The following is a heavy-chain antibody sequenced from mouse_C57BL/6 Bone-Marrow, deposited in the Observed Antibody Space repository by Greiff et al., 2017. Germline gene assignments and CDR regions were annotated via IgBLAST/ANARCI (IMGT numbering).Heavy chain of an antibody. V-gene: IGHV1-81*01. CDR2: IYPRSGNT. J-gene: IGHJ1*03. Sequence: VQLQQSGAELARPGASVKLSCKASGYTFTSYGISWVKQRTGQGLEWIGEIYPRSGNTYYNAKFKGKATLTADTSSSTAYMELRSLTSEDSAVYFCARRSIITTVVEGYFDVWGTGTTVTVSS. CDR3: ARRSIITTVVEGYFDV. D-gene: IGHD1-1*01. CDR1: GYTFTSYG.